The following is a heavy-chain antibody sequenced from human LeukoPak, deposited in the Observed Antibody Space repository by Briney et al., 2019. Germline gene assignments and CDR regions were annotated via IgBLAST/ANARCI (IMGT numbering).Heavy chain of an antibody. J-gene: IGHJ6*03. Sequence: PSETLSLTCAVYGGSFSGYYWSWIRQPPGKGLEWIGEINHSGSTNYNPSLKSRVTISVDTSKNQFSLKLSSVTAADTAVYYCARIPPLFYGSGSYYKYYYYMDVWGKGTTVTISS. CDR3: ARIPPLFYGSGSYYKYYYYMDV. CDR2: INHSGST. V-gene: IGHV4-34*01. CDR1: GGSFSGYY. D-gene: IGHD3-10*01.